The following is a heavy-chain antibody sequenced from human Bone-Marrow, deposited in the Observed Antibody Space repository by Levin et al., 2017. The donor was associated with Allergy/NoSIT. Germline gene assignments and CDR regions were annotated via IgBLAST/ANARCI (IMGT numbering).Heavy chain of an antibody. V-gene: IGHV3-23*01. Sequence: GESLKISCAASGFTFSSYAMSWVRQAPGKGLEWVSAISGSGGSTYYADSVKGRFTISRDNSKNTLYLQMNSLRAEDTAVYYCAKGRYFDWLSYFDYWGQGTLVTVSS. J-gene: IGHJ4*02. D-gene: IGHD3-9*01. CDR1: GFTFSSYA. CDR2: ISGSGGST. CDR3: AKGRYFDWLSYFDY.